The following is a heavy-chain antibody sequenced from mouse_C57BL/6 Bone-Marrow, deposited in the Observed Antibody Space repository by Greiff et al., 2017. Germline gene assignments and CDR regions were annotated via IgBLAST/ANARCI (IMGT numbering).Heavy chain of an antibody. V-gene: IGHV1-59*01. Sequence: QVQLQQPGAELVRPGTSVKLSCKASGYTFTSYWMHWVKQRPGQGLEWIGVIDPSDSYTNYNQKFKGKATLTVDTSSSTAYMQLSSLTSEDSAVYYCARFDGLMAYWGQGTSVTVSS. J-gene: IGHJ4*01. D-gene: IGHD2-3*01. CDR1: GYTFTSYW. CDR3: ARFDGLMAY. CDR2: IDPSDSYT.